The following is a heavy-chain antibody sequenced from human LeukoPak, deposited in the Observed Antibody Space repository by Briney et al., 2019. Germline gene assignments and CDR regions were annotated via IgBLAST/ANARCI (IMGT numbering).Heavy chain of an antibody. CDR1: GFTFSNYW. Sequence: GGSLRLSCAASGFTFSNYWMSWVRQAPGKGLEWVANIKVDGSEKLYVDSVNGRFTISRDNAKSSLYLQMNSLRAEDTAVYYCARDYCAGDCSWAYMDVWGKGTTVTVSS. J-gene: IGHJ6*03. D-gene: IGHD2-21*02. V-gene: IGHV3-7*01. CDR3: ARDYCAGDCSWAYMDV. CDR2: IKVDGSEK.